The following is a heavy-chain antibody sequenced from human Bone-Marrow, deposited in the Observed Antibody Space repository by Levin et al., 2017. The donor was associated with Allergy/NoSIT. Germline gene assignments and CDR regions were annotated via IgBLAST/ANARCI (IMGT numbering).Heavy chain of an antibody. D-gene: IGHD3-22*01. Sequence: GGSLRLSCKVSGGTFSSYSMSWVRQAPGQGLEWMGRIIPNLDSTDYAQRFQGRVTITADKSSSTAYMELSNLRSNDTAVYYCTRDGRYYDPSVGPWGQGTLVIVSS. CDR2: IIPNLDST. CDR1: GGTFSSYS. CDR3: TRDGRYYDPSVGP. V-gene: IGHV1-69*08. J-gene: IGHJ5*02.